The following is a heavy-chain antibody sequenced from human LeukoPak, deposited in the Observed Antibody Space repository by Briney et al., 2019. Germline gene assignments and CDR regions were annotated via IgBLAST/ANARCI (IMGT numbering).Heavy chain of an antibody. D-gene: IGHD1-26*01. CDR1: GYTFTGYY. CDR2: INPNSGGT. V-gene: IGHV1-2*02. CDR3: ATLLADKPHGDY. J-gene: IGHJ4*02. Sequence: ASVKISCKTSGYTFTGYYMHWVRQAPGQGLEWMGWINPNSGGTNYAQKFQGRVTMTRDTSISTAYMKLSRLRFDDTAVYYCATLLADKPHGDYWGQGTLVTVSS.